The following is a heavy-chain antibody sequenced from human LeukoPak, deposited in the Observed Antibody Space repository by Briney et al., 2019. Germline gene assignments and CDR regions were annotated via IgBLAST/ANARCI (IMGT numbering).Heavy chain of an antibody. J-gene: IGHJ5*02. CDR1: GFTLSSYG. CDR3: AKDRGSSWPGYNWFDP. Sequence: GGSLRLSCAASGFTLSSYGMHWVRQAPGKGLEWVAVISYDGSNKYYADSVKGRFTISRDNSKNTLYLQMNSLRAEDTAVYYCAKDRGSSWPGYNWFDPWGQGTLVTVSS. V-gene: IGHV3-30*18. CDR2: ISYDGSNK. D-gene: IGHD6-13*01.